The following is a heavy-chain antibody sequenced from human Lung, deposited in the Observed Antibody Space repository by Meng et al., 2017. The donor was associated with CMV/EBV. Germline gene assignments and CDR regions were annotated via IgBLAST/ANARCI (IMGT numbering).Heavy chain of an antibody. CDR1: GFTFNSYG. V-gene: IGHV3-30*02. J-gene: IGHJ3*02. CDR2: IHYDGSYK. CDR3: AKDFHRSGSSDVFDI. Sequence: GGSLRLXCVASGFTFNSYGMHWVRQAPGEGLEWVTFIHYDGSYKYYADSVKGRFTISRDNSKNMVYLEMSSLNVADTAIYYCAKDFHRSGSSDVFDIGGQGTXVTVSS. D-gene: IGHD3-10*01.